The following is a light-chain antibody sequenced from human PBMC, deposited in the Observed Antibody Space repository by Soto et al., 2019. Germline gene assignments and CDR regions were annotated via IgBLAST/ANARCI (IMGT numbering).Light chain of an antibody. CDR3: AAWDDSLNGLV. CDR2: ANN. V-gene: IGLV1-44*01. J-gene: IGLJ2*01. Sequence: QSVLTQPPSVSGTPGQRVSISCSGSRSNIGINAVDWYHQLPGTAPKVPIYANNQRPSGVPDRFSGSKSGTSASLAINGLQSDDEAHYYCAAWDDSLNGLVFGGGTKVTVL. CDR1: RSNIGINA.